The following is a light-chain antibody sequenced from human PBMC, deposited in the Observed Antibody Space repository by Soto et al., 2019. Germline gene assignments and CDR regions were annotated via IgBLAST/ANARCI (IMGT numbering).Light chain of an antibody. J-gene: IGKJ2*01. Sequence: AIQMTQSPSSLSASVGDRVTITCRASQGIRNDLGWYQQKPGKAPKLLIYPASSLQSGVPSRFSGSGSGTDLTLTISSLQPEDFATYYCLQDYNYPYTFGQGTKLEIK. V-gene: IGKV1-6*01. CDR2: PAS. CDR1: QGIRND. CDR3: LQDYNYPYT.